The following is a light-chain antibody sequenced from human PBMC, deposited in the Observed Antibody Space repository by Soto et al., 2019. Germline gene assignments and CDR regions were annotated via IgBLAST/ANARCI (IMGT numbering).Light chain of an antibody. V-gene: IGLV2-11*01. Sequence: QSALTQPRSVSESPGQSVTISCTGTSSNVGGYNYVSWYQQHPGKAPKPMIYDVSKRPSGVPDRFSGSKSGNTASLTISGLQAEDEADYYCCSYAGSYTLYVFGTGTKLTVL. CDR3: CSYAGSYTLYV. CDR1: SSNVGGYNY. CDR2: DVS. J-gene: IGLJ1*01.